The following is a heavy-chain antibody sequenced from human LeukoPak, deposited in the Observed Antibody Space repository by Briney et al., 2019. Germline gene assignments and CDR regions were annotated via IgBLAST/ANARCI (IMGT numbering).Heavy chain of an antibody. J-gene: IGHJ4*02. CDR1: GFTFSSYG. Sequence: GGSLRLSCAASGFTFSSYGMHWVRQAPGKGLEWVAVISYDGSNKYYADSVKGRFTISRDNSKNTLYLQMNSLRAEDTAVYYCARSPYSSSWYDYWGQGTLVTASS. CDR3: ARSPYSSSWYDY. V-gene: IGHV3-30*03. D-gene: IGHD6-13*01. CDR2: ISYDGSNK.